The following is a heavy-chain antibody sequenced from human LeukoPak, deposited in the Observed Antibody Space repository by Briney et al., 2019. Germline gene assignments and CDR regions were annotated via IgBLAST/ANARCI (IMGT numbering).Heavy chain of an antibody. Sequence: GGSLRLSCAASGFTFSRSWMNWVRQSPGKGLEWVANIKEDGSEKYYVDSVKGRFTISRDNAKNSLYLQMNSLRAEDTAVYYCARDGSTSGWTLYYFDYWGQGTLVTVSS. J-gene: IGHJ4*02. CDR3: ARDGSTSGWTLYYFDY. CDR2: IKEDGSEK. V-gene: IGHV3-7*01. CDR1: GFTFSRSW. D-gene: IGHD6-19*01.